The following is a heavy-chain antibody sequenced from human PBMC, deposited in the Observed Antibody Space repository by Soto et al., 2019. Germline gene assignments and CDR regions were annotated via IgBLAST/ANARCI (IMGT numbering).Heavy chain of an antibody. CDR1: GYSLTSYW. Sequence: GESLKNSWKGSGYSLTSYWISWVRQMPGKGLEWIVRIDPSDSYTNYSPSFQGHVTISADKSISTAYLQWSSLKASDTAMYYCARDAPYYYGSGSYGDAFDIRAQRTMVPVSS. V-gene: IGHV5-10-1*01. D-gene: IGHD3-10*01. CDR2: IDPSDSYT. CDR3: ARDAPYYYGSGSYGDAFDI. J-gene: IGHJ3*02.